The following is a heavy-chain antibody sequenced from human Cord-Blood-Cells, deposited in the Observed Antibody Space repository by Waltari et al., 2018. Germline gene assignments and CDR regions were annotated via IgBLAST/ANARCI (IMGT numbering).Heavy chain of an antibody. CDR3: AHTVGIAAAGTPFDY. Sequence: QITLKESGPTLVKPTQTLTLTCTFSGFSLSTSGVGVGWIRQPPGKALAWLALIYWDDDKRYSPSLKSRLTITKDTSKNQVVLTMTNMDPVDTATYYCAHTVGIAAAGTPFDYWGQGTLVTVSS. CDR1: GFSLSTSGVG. CDR2: IYWDDDK. V-gene: IGHV2-5*02. D-gene: IGHD6-13*01. J-gene: IGHJ4*02.